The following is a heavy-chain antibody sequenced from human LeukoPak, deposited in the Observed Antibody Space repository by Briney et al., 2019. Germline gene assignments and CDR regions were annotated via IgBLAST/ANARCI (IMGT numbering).Heavy chain of an antibody. CDR1: GYTFTSYG. V-gene: IGHV1-18*01. J-gene: IGHJ4*02. Sequence: ASVKVSCKASGYTFTSYGISWVRQAPGQGLEWMGWISAYNGNTNYAQKLQGRVTMTTDTSTSTAYMELRSLRSDDTAVYYCARDGYYDSSDPYYFVYWGQGTLVTVSS. CDR3: ARDGYYDSSDPYYFVY. CDR2: ISAYNGNT. D-gene: IGHD3-22*01.